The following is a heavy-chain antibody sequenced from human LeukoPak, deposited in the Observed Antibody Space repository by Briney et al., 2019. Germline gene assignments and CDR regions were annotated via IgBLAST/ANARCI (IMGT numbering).Heavy chain of an antibody. CDR1: SGSISTSNYY. Sequence: SETLSLTCTVSSGSISTSNYYWGWVRPPPGKALEWIGNIFYSGSTYYSPSLKSRVTISLDTSRNQFSLKLNSVTAADTAVYYCARSVMIVYAFDIWGQGTMVTVSS. CDR2: IFYSGST. J-gene: IGHJ3*02. V-gene: IGHV4-39*07. CDR3: ARSVMIVYAFDI. D-gene: IGHD3-22*01.